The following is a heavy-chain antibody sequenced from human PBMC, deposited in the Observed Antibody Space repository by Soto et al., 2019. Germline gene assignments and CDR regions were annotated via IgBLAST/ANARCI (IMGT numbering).Heavy chain of an antibody. CDR3: ARGQRHYYYMDV. CDR2: IYYSGST. V-gene: IGHV4-31*03. J-gene: IGHJ6*03. CDR1: GCSISSGGYY. Sequence: QVQLQESGPGLVKPSQTLSLTCTVSGCSISSGGYYWSWIRQHPGKGLEWIGYIYYSGSTYYNPSLKSRVTISVDTSKNQFSLKLSSVTAADTAVYYCARGQRHYYYMDVWGKGTTVTVSS.